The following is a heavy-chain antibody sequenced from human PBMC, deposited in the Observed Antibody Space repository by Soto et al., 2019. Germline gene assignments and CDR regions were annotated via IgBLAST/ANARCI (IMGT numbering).Heavy chain of an antibody. CDR2: INPNGGST. D-gene: IGHD2-21*01. CDR3: ARGLYSGDK. Sequence: QVRLVQSGAEVKKPGASVKVSCKASGYIFNNYYIHWVRQAPGQGLEWMAIINPNGGSTNCAQEVQGRITLTRDTSTSTVYMDLSSLTSEDTAVYYCARGLYSGDKWGQGTLVTVSS. CDR1: GYIFNNYY. V-gene: IGHV1-46*02. J-gene: IGHJ4*02.